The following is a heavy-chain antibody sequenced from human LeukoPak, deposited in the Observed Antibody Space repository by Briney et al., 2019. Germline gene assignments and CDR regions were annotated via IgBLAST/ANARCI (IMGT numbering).Heavy chain of an antibody. CDR3: AKDSAGYSSGWWFDY. Sequence: GGSLRLSCAASGFTFSSYSMNWVRQAPGKGLEWVSYISSSSSTMYYADSVKGRFTISRDNSKNTLYLQMNSLRAEDTALYYCAKDSAGYSSGWWFDYWGQGTLVTVSS. CDR1: GFTFSSYS. V-gene: IGHV3-48*01. CDR2: ISSSSSTM. D-gene: IGHD6-19*01. J-gene: IGHJ4*02.